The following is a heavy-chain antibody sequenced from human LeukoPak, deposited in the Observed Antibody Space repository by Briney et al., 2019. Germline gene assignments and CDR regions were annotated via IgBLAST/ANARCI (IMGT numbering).Heavy chain of an antibody. CDR3: ARDRWFGESLPAHFDY. CDR2: ISSSGSTI. D-gene: IGHD3-10*01. Sequence: GGSLRLSCAASGFTFSSYEMNWVRQAPGKGLEWVSYISSSGSTIYYADSVKGRFTISRDNAQNSLYLQMNNLRAEDTAVYYCARDRWFGESLPAHFDYWGQGTLVTVSS. J-gene: IGHJ4*02. CDR1: GFTFSSYE. V-gene: IGHV3-48*03.